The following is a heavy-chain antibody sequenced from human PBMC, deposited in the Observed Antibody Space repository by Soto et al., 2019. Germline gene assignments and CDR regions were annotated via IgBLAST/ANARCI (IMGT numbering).Heavy chain of an antibody. J-gene: IGHJ4*02. CDR2: IIAGNGNT. D-gene: IGHD3-22*01. V-gene: IGHV1-3*01. CDR1: GYTFTNLG. CDR3: ARTYYYESSGSMASTFEY. Sequence: ASVKVSCKASGYTFTNLGIHWVRQAPGQSLEWMGWIIAGNGNTKYSQKFHGRVTITRDTSATTVYMELGSLIPEDTAVYYCARTYYYESSGSMASTFEYWGQGTLVTVSS.